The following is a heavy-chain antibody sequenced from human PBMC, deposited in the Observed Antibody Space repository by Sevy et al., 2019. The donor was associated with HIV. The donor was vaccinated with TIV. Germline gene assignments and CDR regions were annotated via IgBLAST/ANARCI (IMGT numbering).Heavy chain of an antibody. CDR3: ARAGGTMVQEVDY. V-gene: IGHV3-11*06. J-gene: IGHJ4*02. D-gene: IGHD3-10*01. CDR1: GFTFSDYY. Sequence: GGSLRLSCAASGFTFSDYYMSWIRQAPGKGLEWVSYISSSSSYTNYADSVKGRFTISRDNAKNSLYLQMNSLRAEDTAVYYCARAGGTMVQEVDYWGQGTLVTVSS. CDR2: ISSSSSYT.